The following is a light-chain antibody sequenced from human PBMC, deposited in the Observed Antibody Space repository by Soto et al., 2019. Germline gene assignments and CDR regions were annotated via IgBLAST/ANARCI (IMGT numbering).Light chain of an antibody. CDR3: QQYGSSPT. CDR1: QSVSSSY. J-gene: IGKJ1*01. V-gene: IGKV3-20*01. Sequence: ETVLTQSPGPLSLSPGERATLSCRASQSVSSSYLAWYQQKPGQAPRLLIYGASSRATGIPDRFSGGGSGTDFTLTISRLEPEDFAVYYCQQYGSSPTFGQGTKVDI. CDR2: GAS.